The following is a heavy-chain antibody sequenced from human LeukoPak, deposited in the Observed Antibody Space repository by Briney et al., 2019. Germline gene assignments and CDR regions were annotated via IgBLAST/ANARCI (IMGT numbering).Heavy chain of an antibody. V-gene: IGHV1-2*06. CDR2: INPNSGGT. J-gene: IGHJ5*02. CDR3: ARGADYGGDGGWFDP. Sequence: ASVKVSCKASGYTFTGYYMHWVRQAPGQGLEWMGRINPNSGGTNYAQKFQGRVTMTRDTSISTAYMELSRLRSDDTAVYYCARGADYGGDGGWFDPWGQGTLVTVSS. CDR1: GYTFTGYY. D-gene: IGHD4-23*01.